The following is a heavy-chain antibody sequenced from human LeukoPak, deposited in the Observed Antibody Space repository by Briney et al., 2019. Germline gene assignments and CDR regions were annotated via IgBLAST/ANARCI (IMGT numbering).Heavy chain of an antibody. J-gene: IGHJ4*02. CDR1: GFTFSSYT. D-gene: IGHD5-18*01. V-gene: IGHV3-48*01. CDR3: AKGYSYGHSAY. Sequence: GGSLRLSCAASGFTFSSYTMNWVRQAPGKGLEWVSYISSSSSTIYYADSVKGRFTISRDNAKNSLYLQMNSLRAEDTAVYYCAKGYSYGHSAYWGQGTLVTVSS. CDR2: ISSSSSTI.